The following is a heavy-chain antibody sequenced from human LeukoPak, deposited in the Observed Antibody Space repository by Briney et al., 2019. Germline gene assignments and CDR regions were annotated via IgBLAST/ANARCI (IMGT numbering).Heavy chain of an antibody. D-gene: IGHD3-3*01. CDR1: GFMFSDYY. CDR3: ARRDWVSGAVRAFDI. J-gene: IGHJ3*02. CDR2: ISNDSVDK. V-gene: IGHV3-11*04. Sequence: NPGGSLRLSCVGSGFMFSDYYMSWICQAPGRGLEWVSYISNDSVDKYYVDSVRGRFTISRDNAKKSMYLQMSGLRVEDTAVYYCARRDWVSGAVRAFDIWGQGTMVTVSS.